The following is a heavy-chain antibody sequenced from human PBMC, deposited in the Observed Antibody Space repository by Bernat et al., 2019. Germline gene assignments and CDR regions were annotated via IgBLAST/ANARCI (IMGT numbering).Heavy chain of an antibody. CDR2: ISSSSSHI. D-gene: IGHD3-10*01. V-gene: IGHV3-21*01. Sequence: VQLVESGGGLVKPGGSLRLSCAASGFTFSSYSINWVRQAPGKGLEWVSSISSSSSHIYYADSVKGRFTISRDNAKNSLYLQMNSLRAEDTAVYYCARDRYYYGSGNRRLDVWGQGTTVTVSS. CDR1: GFTFSSYS. CDR3: ARDRYYYGSGNRRLDV. J-gene: IGHJ6*02.